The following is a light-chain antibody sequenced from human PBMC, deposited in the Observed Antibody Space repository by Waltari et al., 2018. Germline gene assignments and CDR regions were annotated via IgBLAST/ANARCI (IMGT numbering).Light chain of an antibody. CDR3: QQYYSSPPT. V-gene: IGKV4-1*01. CDR2: GAS. J-gene: IGKJ1*01. Sequence: DIVMTQSPDSLAVSLGERATINCKSSQSVLYSSNNKNDLAWYQQKPSQPPRLLIYGASSQESGVPDRFSGSGSGTDFTLTINSLQAEDVAVYYCQQYYSSPPTFGQGTKVEVK. CDR1: QSVLYSSNNKND.